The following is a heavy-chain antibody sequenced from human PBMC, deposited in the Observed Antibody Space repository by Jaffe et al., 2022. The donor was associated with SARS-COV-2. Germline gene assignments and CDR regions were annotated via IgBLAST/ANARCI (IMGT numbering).Heavy chain of an antibody. D-gene: IGHD2-21*01. CDR1: GYSISSSDW. Sequence: QVQLQESGPGLVRPSDTLSLTCAVSGYSISSSDWWGWIRQPPGEGLEWIGYIRYSVGTHYNSSLKSRITMSIDTSKNEFSLKLTSVTAMDTAVYYCAKKGPHSTYFDLWGRGTLVTVSS. CDR3: AKKGPHSTYFDL. J-gene: IGHJ2*01. V-gene: IGHV4-28*01. CDR2: IRYSVGT.